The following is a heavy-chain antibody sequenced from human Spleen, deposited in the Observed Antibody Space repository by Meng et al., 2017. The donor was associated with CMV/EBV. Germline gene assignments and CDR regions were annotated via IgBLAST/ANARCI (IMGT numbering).Heavy chain of an antibody. V-gene: IGHV4-34*01. D-gene: IGHD2-2*01. J-gene: IGHJ1*01. Sequence: SETLSLTCAVYGGSFSGYYWSWIRQPPGKGLEWIGEINHSGSTNCNPSLKSRVTISVDTSKNQFSLKLSSVTAADTAVYYCARRLGYCSSTSCYRGYFQHWGQGTLVTVSS. CDR2: INHSGST. CDR3: ARRLGYCSSTSCYRGYFQH. CDR1: GGSFSGYY.